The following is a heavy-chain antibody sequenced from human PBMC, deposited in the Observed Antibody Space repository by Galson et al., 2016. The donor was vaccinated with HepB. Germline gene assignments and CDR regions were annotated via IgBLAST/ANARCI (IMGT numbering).Heavy chain of an antibody. CDR2: ISASSIYK. CDR3: AVGWRELQSPFDY. D-gene: IGHD1-26*01. J-gene: IGHJ4*02. CDR1: GFTFSTYS. Sequence: LRLSCAASGFTFSTYSMNWVRQAPGKGLEWVSFISASSIYKDYAGSVKGRFTIYRDNAKNSLSLQMNSLRAEDTAVYYCAVGWRELQSPFDYWGQGTQVTVSS. V-gene: IGHV3-21*01.